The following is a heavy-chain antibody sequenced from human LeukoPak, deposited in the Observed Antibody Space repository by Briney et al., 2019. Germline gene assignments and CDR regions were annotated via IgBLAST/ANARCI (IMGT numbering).Heavy chain of an antibody. J-gene: IGHJ4*02. Sequence: KPSETLSLTCTVPGGSVRPYFWNWIRQSPGKGLEWLAFIDYSGSTSYNPSLNSRATMSTDTSKSQLSLKLSSVTAADTAVYYCAREPDHRYSYGPVDYWGQGTLVTVSS. D-gene: IGHD5-18*01. CDR1: GGSVRPYF. CDR2: IDYSGST. CDR3: AREPDHRYSYGPVDY. V-gene: IGHV4-59*02.